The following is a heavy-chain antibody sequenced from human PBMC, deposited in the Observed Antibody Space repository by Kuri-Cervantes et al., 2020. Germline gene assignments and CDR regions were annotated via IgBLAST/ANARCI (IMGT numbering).Heavy chain of an antibody. J-gene: IGHJ4*02. CDR2: ISASGGST. V-gene: IGHV3-23*01. CDR1: GFTFSSYA. Sequence: GESLKISCAASGFTFSSYAMSWGRQAPGKGLEWVSAISASGGSTYYADSVKGRFTITRDNSQNTLYLQMNSLRAEDTAIYYCAKRRGSYSLDYWGQGTQVTVSS. D-gene: IGHD3-16*01. CDR3: AKRRGSYSLDY.